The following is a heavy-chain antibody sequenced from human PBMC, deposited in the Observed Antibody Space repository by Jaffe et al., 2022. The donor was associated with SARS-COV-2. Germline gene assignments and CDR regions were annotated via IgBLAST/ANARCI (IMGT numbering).Heavy chain of an antibody. V-gene: IGHV2-5*02. CDR2: VFWDGDE. CDR1: GFSLDTIGVA. Sequence: QITLKESGPTLVTPTQTLTLTCSFSGFSLDTIGVAVGWIRQPPGKALEWLGIVFWDGDERYSPPLSSRLTVTRDTSKNQVVLRLTNMDSADTATYYCARLLIEHDAFDVWGQGAMVSVSS. D-gene: IGHD2-15*01. J-gene: IGHJ3*01. CDR3: ARLLIEHDAFDV.